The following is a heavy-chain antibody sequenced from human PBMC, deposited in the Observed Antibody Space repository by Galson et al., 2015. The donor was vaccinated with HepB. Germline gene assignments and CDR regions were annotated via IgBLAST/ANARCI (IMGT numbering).Heavy chain of an antibody. V-gene: IGHV3-11*06. CDR3: AREGSITGQRGVFDY. D-gene: IGHD1-20*01. CDR1: GFTFSDYY. CDR2: ISSSSSYT. Sequence: SLRLSCAASGFTFSDYYMSWIRQAPGKGLEWVSYISSSSSYTNYADSVKGRFTISRDNAKNSLYLQMNSLRAEDTAVYYCAREGSITGQRGVFDYWGQGTLVTVSS. J-gene: IGHJ4*02.